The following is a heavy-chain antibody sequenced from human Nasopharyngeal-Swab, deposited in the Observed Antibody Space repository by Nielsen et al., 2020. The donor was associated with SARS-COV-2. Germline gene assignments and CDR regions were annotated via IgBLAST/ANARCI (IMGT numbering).Heavy chain of an antibody. D-gene: IGHD3-3*01. CDR3: TTVSITIFGVVVHYYMDV. Sequence: WIRQPPGKGLEWVGRIKSKTDGGTTDYAAPVKGRFTISRDDSKNTVYLQMSSLKTEDTAVYYCTTVSITIFGVVVHYYMDVWGKGTTVTVSS. CDR2: IKSKTDGGTT. J-gene: IGHJ6*03. V-gene: IGHV3-15*01.